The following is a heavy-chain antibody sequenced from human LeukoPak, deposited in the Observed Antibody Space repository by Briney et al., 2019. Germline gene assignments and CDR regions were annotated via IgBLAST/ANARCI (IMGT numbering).Heavy chain of an antibody. CDR3: ARTLLDSGAGSFFDW. D-gene: IGHD3-10*01. CDR1: GGTFASSG. J-gene: IGHJ4*02. CDR2: TIPFYGTT. V-gene: IGHV1-69*05. Sequence: PPASVKVSCKASGGTFASSGIGWVRLAPGQGLVWMGGTIPFYGTTFIAQKFQGRVTLTTDESTSTAYMEVNSLRSEDTAVYYCARTLLDSGAGSFFDWWGQGTLVTVSS.